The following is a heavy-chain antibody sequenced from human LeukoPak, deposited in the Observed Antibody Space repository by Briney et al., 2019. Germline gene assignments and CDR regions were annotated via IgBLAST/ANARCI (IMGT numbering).Heavy chain of an antibody. CDR3: ARDRGGSYDYWFDP. V-gene: IGHV4-34*01. CDR1: GGSLSGYS. J-gene: IGHJ5*02. CDR2: INHSGST. D-gene: IGHD5-12*01. Sequence: SETLSLSCAVYGGSLSGYSWSWIRQPPGKGLEWIGEINHSGSTNYNPSLKSRVTISVDTSKNQFSLKLSSVTAADTAMYYCARDRGGSYDYWFDPWGQGTLVTGSS.